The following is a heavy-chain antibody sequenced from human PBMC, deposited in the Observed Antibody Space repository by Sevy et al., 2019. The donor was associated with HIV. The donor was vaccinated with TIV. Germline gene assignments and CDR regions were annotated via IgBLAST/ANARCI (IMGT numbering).Heavy chain of an antibody. CDR1: GGSISSGSYY. CDR2: IYTSGST. J-gene: IGHJ3*02. D-gene: IGHD3-16*01. CDR3: ARDLPAGESIGDPATAFDI. V-gene: IGHV4-61*02. Sequence: SKSLSLTCTVSGGSISSGSYYWSWIRQPAGKGLEWIGRIYTSGSTNYNPSLKSRVTISVDTSKNQFSLKLSSVTAADTAVYYCARDLPAGESIGDPATAFDIWGQGTMVTVSS.